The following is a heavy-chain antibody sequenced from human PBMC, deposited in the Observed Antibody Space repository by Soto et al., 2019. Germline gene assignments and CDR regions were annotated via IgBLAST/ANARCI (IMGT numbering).Heavy chain of an antibody. CDR2: INHTGGT. J-gene: IGHJ5*02. V-gene: IGHV4-34*01. Sequence: PSETLSLTCAVYGGSVNGYYWNWIRQPPGKGLEWIGGINHTGGTHYNPSLKSRVTMSVDTSKNQFSLRLSSVTAADTAIYYCATRITVFGLLIPPFDPWGQGTQVTVSS. D-gene: IGHD3-3*01. CDR1: GGSVNGYY. CDR3: ATRITVFGLLIPPFDP.